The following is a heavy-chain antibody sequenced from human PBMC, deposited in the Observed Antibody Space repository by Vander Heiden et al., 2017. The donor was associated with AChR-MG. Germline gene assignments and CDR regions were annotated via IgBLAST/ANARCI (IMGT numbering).Heavy chain of an antibody. CDR1: GFTFSSYG. J-gene: IGHJ4*02. CDR3: ARDWYEVVITTNDDGGSDY. CDR2: IWYDGSNK. Sequence: QVQLVESGGGVVQPGRSLRLSCAASGFTFSSYGMPWVRQAPGKGLEWVAVIWYDGSNKYYADSVKGRFTISRDNSKNTLYLQMNSLRAEDTAVYYCARDWYEVVITTNDDGGSDYWGQGTLVTVSS. D-gene: IGHD3-22*01. V-gene: IGHV3-33*01.